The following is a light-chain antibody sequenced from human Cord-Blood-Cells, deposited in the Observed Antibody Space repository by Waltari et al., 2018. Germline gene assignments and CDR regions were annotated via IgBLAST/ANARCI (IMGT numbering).Light chain of an antibody. CDR3: QQSYSTPFT. Sequence: DVEMTQCPSSLTASVGGRVTMTCRASQSISSYLNWYQQKPGKAPKLLIYAASSLQSGVPSRFSGSGSVTDFTLTISSLQPEDFATYYCQQSYSTPFTFGPGTKVDIK. J-gene: IGKJ3*01. CDR2: AAS. CDR1: QSISSY. V-gene: IGKV1-39*01.